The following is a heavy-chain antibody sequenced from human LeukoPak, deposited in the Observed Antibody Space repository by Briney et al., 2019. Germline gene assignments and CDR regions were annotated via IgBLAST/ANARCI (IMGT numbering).Heavy chain of an antibody. V-gene: IGHV3-30*18. CDR2: ISDDGSNR. CDR1: GFTLSSFG. CDR3: AKDADTATIIYWYFDL. J-gene: IGHJ2*01. D-gene: IGHD5-18*01. Sequence: PGGSLRLSCTASGFTLSSFGMHWVRQAPGKGLELVAVISDDGSNRYYADSVKGRFTISRDNSRNTLYLQMNSLRAEDTAEYYCAKDADTATIIYWYFDLWGRGTLVTVSS.